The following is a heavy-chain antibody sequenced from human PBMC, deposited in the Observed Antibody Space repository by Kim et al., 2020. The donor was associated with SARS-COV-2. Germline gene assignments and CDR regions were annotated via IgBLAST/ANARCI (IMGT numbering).Heavy chain of an antibody. Sequence: GGSLRLSCAASGFTFSSYAMSWVRQAPGKGLEWVSSISGSSGSTNYADSVKGRFTISRDNSKNTLYLQMNSLRAEDTAVYYCAKHYYYYGMDVWGQGTTVTVSS. V-gene: IGHV3-23*01. CDR2: ISGSSGST. CDR1: GFTFSSYA. J-gene: IGHJ6*02. CDR3: AKHYYYYGMDV.